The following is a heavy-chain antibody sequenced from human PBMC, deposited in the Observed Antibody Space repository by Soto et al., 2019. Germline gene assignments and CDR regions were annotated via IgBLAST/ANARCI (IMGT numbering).Heavy chain of an antibody. J-gene: IGHJ3*02. CDR1: GYTFTSYG. CDR2: ISAYNGNT. D-gene: IGHD1-7*01. CDR3: ARDLSWNYALPIRAFDI. V-gene: IGHV1-18*01. Sequence: QVQLVQSGAEVKKPGASVKVSCKASGYTFTSYGISWVRQAPGQGVEWMGWISAYNGNTNYAQKLQGRVTMTTDTSTSTAYMELRSLRSDDTAVYYCARDLSWNYALPIRAFDIWGQGTMVTVSS.